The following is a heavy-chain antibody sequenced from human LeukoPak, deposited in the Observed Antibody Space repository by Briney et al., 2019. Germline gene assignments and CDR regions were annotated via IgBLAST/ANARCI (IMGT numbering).Heavy chain of an antibody. V-gene: IGHV1-2*02. CDR2: INPNSGGT. Sequence: ASVKVSCKASGYTFTGYYMHWVRQAPGQGLEWMGWINPNSGGTNYAQKFQGRVTMTRDTSISTAYMELSRLRSDDTAVYYCARGPGIAAATTFDYWGQGTLVTVSS. CDR3: ARGPGIAAATTFDY. CDR1: GYTFTGYY. J-gene: IGHJ4*02. D-gene: IGHD6-13*01.